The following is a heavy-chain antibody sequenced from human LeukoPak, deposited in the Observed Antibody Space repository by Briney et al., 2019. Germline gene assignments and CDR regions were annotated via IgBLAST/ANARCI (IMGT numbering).Heavy chain of an antibody. CDR1: GFTFGDYA. V-gene: IGHV3-49*04. CDR2: IRSKAYGGTT. Sequence: GGSLRLSCTASGFTFGDYAMSWVRQAPGKGLGWVGFIRSKAYGGTTEYAASVKGRFTISRDDSKSIAYLQMNSLKTEDTAVYYCFYGGTLEYWGQGTLVTVSS. D-gene: IGHD1-1*01. CDR3: FYGGTLEY. J-gene: IGHJ4*02.